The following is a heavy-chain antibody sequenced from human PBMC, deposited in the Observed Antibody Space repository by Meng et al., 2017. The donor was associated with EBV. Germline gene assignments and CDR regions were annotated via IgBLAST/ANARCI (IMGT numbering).Heavy chain of an antibody. CDR3: ASESGRGFTPDY. CDR1: GGTVSSDA. Sequence: QVKLVELGAEVRRPGSSVKVSCTSSGGTVSSDAVSWVRQAPGQGLEWMGGLIPMSDAPYYAQKFQDRVTITADESTSTHYMDLSGLRSEDTAVYYCASESGRGFTPDYWGQGTLVTVSS. CDR2: LIPMSDAP. J-gene: IGHJ4*02. D-gene: IGHD3-10*01. V-gene: IGHV1-69*01.